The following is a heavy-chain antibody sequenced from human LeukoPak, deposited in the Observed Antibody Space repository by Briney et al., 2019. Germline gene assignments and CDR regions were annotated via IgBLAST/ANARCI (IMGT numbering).Heavy chain of an antibody. V-gene: IGHV3-48*04. J-gene: IGHJ5*02. D-gene: IGHD6-19*01. CDR3: ARDPQGKQWLVQGHWFDP. CDR1: GFTFSSYS. CDR2: ISGSSPIMSSSRSTI. Sequence: GGSLRLSCAASGFTFSSYSMNWVRQAPGKGLEWVSYISGSSPIMSSSRSTIYYADSVKGRSTISRDNAKNSLYLQMNSLRAEDTALYHCARDPQGKQWLVQGHWFDPWGQGTLVTVSS.